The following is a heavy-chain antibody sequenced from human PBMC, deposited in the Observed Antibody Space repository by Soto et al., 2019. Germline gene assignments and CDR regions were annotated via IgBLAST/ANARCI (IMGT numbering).Heavy chain of an antibody. CDR2: MNPNSGNT. CDR1: GYTFTSYD. CDR3: ATEKAGAVDY. J-gene: IGHJ4*02. Sequence: QVQLVQTGAEVKKPWATVKVSCKSSGYTFTSYDIHWVRQATGHGLEWMGWMNPNSGNTGYAQKFQGRVTMTRNTSVSTAYMELRSLRSEDKSVYYCATEKAGAVDYWGQGTLVTVSS. D-gene: IGHD1-26*01. V-gene: IGHV1-8*01.